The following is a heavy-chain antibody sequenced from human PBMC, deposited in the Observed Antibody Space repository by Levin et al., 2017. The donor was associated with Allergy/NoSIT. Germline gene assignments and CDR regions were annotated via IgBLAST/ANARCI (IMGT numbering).Heavy chain of an antibody. CDR2: ISASGDNT. Sequence: AGSLRLSCVASEFTFSNYALSWVRQAPGEGLEWVSVISASGDNTYYADSVKGRFIISRDNSKDTLFLQMNSRGLEDTAIYYCAKDWRLRPLTLSGKQYGLDVWGQGTTVIVSS. CDR1: EFTFSNYA. V-gene: IGHV3-23*01. CDR3: AKDWRLRPLTLSGKQYGLDV. J-gene: IGHJ6*02. D-gene: IGHD2/OR15-2a*01.